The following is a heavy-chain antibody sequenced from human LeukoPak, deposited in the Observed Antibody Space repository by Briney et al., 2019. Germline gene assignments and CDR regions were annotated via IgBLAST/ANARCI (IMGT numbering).Heavy chain of an antibody. V-gene: IGHV3-21*01. CDR3: ARANYGGNSLDFDY. CDR1: GFTFSSYS. CDR2: ISSSSYI. Sequence: GGSLRLSCAASGFTFSSYSMNWVRQAPGKGLEWVSSISSSSYIYYADSVKGRFTISRDNAKNSLYLQMNSLRAEDTAVYYCARANYGGNSLDFDYWCQGTLVTVSS. D-gene: IGHD4-23*01. J-gene: IGHJ4*02.